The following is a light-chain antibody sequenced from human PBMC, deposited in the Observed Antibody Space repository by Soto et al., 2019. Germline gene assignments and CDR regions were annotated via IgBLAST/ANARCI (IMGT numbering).Light chain of an antibody. CDR1: QSVSSN. CDR3: QQYNNWPRT. V-gene: IGKV3-15*01. CDR2: GAS. Sequence: EIVMTQSSATLSVSPGERATLSCRASQSVSSNLAWYQQKPGQAPRLLIYGASTRATGIPARFSGSGSGTEFTLTISSLQSEDFAVYYCQQYNNWPRTFVQGTKVDIK. J-gene: IGKJ1*01.